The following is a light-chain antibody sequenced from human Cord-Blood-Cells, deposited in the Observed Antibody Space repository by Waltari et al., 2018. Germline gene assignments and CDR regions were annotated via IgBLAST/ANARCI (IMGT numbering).Light chain of an antibody. CDR1: QSISSY. J-gene: IGKJ4*01. Sequence: DIQMTQSPSSLSASVGDRVTITCRASQSISSYLNWYQQKPGKAPKLLIYAASSLQSGVRSRFSGSGSGTEFTLTISSLQPEDFATYYCQQSYSTPPLTFGGGTKVEIK. CDR2: AAS. CDR3: QQSYSTPPLT. V-gene: IGKV1-39*01.